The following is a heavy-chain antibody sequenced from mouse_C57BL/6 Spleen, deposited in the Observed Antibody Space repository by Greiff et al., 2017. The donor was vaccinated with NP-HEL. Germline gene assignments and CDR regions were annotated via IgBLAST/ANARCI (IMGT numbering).Heavy chain of an antibody. V-gene: IGHV1-81*01. CDR1: GYTFTSYG. CDR2: IYPRSGNT. J-gene: IGHJ2*01. D-gene: IGHD1-1*01. Sequence: QVQLQQSGAELARPGASVKLSCKASGYTFTSYGISWVKQRPGQGLEWIGEIYPRSGNTYYNEKFKGKATLTADKSSSTAYMELRSLTSEDSAVYFCARYYYGSSPYYFDYWGQGTTLTVSS. CDR3: ARYYYGSSPYYFDY.